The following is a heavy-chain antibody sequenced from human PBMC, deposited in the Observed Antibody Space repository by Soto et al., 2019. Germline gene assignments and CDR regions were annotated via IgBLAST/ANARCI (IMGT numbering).Heavy chain of an antibody. J-gene: IGHJ2*01. CDR2: IYTSGST. CDR3: ARVRSWSRYFDL. CDR1: GGAVSSVSYY. V-gene: IGHV4-61*01. Sequence: SETLSLTCTVSGGAVSSVSYYWSWIRQPPGKGLEWIGCIYTSGSTNYNPSLKSRVTMSVDTSKNQFSLKLSSVTAADTAVYYCARVRSWSRYFDLCGRGTLVTVSS. D-gene: IGHD6-13*01.